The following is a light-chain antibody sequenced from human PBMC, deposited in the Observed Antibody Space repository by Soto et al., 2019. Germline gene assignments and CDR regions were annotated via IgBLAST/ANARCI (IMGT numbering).Light chain of an antibody. CDR2: DAS. Sequence: EIVLTQSPATLSLSPGERATLSCRASQSVSSYLAWYQQKPGQAPRLLIYDASNRATGIPARFSGSGSGIYFSLTISSLEPEDFAVYYCQQRSNSPLYTLGQGTKLEI. CDR3: QQRSNSPLYT. V-gene: IGKV3-11*01. CDR1: QSVSSY. J-gene: IGKJ2*01.